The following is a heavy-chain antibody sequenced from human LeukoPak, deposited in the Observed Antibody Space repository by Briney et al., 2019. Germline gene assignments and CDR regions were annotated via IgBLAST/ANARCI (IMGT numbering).Heavy chain of an antibody. CDR2: IYHSGST. Sequence: SETLSLTCTVSGGSISSSSYYWGWIRQPPGKGLEWIGEIYHSGSTNYNPSLKSRVTISVDKSKNQFSLKLSSVTAADTAVYYCARGGSGYSYGRRNWFDPWGQGTLVTVSS. D-gene: IGHD5-18*01. V-gene: IGHV4-39*07. CDR1: GGSISSSSYY. J-gene: IGHJ5*02. CDR3: ARGGSGYSYGRRNWFDP.